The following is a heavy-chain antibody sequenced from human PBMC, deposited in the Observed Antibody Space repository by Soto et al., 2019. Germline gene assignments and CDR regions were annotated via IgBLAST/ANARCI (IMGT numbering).Heavy chain of an antibody. V-gene: IGHV3-74*01. CDR3: VRVPTGGYAFSLDDY. CDR2: INSDGSST. Sequence: EVQLVESGGGLVQPGGSLRLSCAASGFTFSSYWMHWVRQAPGKGLVWVSRINSDGSSTTYADSVKGRFTISRDNAKNPLYLQMISLRAEDSAVYYCVRVPTGGYAFSLDDYWGQGTLVTVSS. CDR1: GFTFSSYW. J-gene: IGHJ4*02. D-gene: IGHD5-12*01.